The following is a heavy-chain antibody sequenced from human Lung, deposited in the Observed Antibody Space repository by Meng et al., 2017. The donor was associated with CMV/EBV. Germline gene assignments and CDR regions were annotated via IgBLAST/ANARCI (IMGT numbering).Heavy chain of an antibody. CDR3: AKDSTYSA. V-gene: IGHV3-23*03. CDR1: GFTFNNYA. CDR2: IYAGGRSA. J-gene: IGHJ5*02. Sequence: LGLSCAASGFTFNNYAMNWVRQAPGKGLEWVAVIYAGGRSAYYADSVKGRFTIFRDSSKNTVYLEMNSLRAEDTALYYCAKDSTYSAWGQGTLVTVSS. D-gene: IGHD6-13*01.